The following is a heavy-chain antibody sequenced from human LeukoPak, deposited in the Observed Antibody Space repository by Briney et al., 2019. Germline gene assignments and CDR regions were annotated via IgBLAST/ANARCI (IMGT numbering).Heavy chain of an antibody. CDR3: AVDSSGYYYFDY. Sequence: SETLSLTCTVSGGSISSGGYYWSWIRQHPGKGLEWIGYIYYSGSTYYNPSLESRVTISVDTSKNQFSLKLSSVTAADAAVYYCAVDSSGYYYFDYWGQGTLVTVSS. CDR2: IYYSGST. V-gene: IGHV4-31*03. D-gene: IGHD3-22*01. CDR1: GGSISSGGYY. J-gene: IGHJ4*02.